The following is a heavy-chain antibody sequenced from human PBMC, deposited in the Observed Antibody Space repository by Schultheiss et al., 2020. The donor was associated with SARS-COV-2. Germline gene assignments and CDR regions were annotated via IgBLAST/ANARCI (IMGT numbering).Heavy chain of an antibody. CDR2: INHSGST. CDR3: ARGADYYDSSGYYPVYGY. D-gene: IGHD3-22*01. J-gene: IGHJ4*02. Sequence: SETLSLTCAVYGGSFSGYYWSWIRQPPGKGLEWIGEINHSGSTNYNPSLKSRVTISVDTSKNQFSLKLSSVTAADTAVYYCARGADYYDSSGYYPVYGYWGQGGLVTVSS. CDR1: GGSFSGYY. V-gene: IGHV4-34*01.